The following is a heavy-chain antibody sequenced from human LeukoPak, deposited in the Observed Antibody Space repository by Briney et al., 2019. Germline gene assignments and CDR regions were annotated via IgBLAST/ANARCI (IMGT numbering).Heavy chain of an antibody. V-gene: IGHV3-53*04. CDR2: IYSGGST. J-gene: IGHJ6*02. D-gene: IGHD5-18*01. CDR3: ARGVGTATTYYYYGMDV. Sequence: GGSLRLSCAASGFTVSSNYMSWVRQAPGKGLEWVSVIYSGGSTYYADSVKGRFTISRHNSKNTLYLQMNSLRAEDTAVYYCARGVGTATTYYYYGMDVWGQGTTVTVSS. CDR1: GFTVSSNY.